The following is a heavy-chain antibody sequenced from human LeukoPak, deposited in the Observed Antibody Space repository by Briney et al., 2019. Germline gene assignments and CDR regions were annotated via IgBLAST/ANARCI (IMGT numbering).Heavy chain of an antibody. Sequence: GASLKISCKGSGYSFTSYWIGWVRQMPGKGLEWMGIIYPGDSDTRYSPSFQGQVTISADKSISTAYLQWSSLKASDTAMYYCARRFYYYDSSGYYSFDYWGQGTLVTVSS. D-gene: IGHD3-22*01. J-gene: IGHJ4*02. CDR1: GYSFTSYW. CDR2: IYPGDSDT. V-gene: IGHV5-51*01. CDR3: ARRFYYYDSSGYYSFDY.